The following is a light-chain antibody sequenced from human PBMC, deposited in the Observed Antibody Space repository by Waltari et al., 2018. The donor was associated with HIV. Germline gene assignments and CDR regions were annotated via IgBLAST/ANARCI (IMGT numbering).Light chain of an antibody. J-gene: IGLJ1*01. CDR3: CSYAGSNTFV. CDR1: NSDVGSYNL. V-gene: IGLV2-23*03. Sequence: QSALTQPASVSGSPGQSITISCTGTNSDVGSYNLVSWYQQHPGQAPKLMIYEGSKRPSGVSNRFSGSKSGNTASLTISGLQAEDEADYYCCSYAGSNTFVFGTGTKVTVL. CDR2: EGS.